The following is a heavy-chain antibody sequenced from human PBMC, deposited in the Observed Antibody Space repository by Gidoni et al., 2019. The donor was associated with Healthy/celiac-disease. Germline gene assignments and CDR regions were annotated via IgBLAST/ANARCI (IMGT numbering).Heavy chain of an antibody. V-gene: IGHV3-23*01. CDR2: ISGSGGST. CDR1: GFTFSSYA. D-gene: IGHD4-17*01. Sequence: EVQLLESGGGLVQPGGSLRLSCAASGFTFSSYAMSWVRQAPGKGLEWVSAISGSGGSTYYADSVKGRFTISRDNSKNTLYLQMNSLRAEDTAVYYCAWAGDYGDYIFDYWGQGTLVTVSS. CDR3: AWAGDYGDYIFDY. J-gene: IGHJ4*02.